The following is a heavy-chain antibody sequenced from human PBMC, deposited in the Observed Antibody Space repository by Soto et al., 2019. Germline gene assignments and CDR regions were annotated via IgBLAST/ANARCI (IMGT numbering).Heavy chain of an antibody. CDR2: ISGSGGST. Sequence: EVQLLASGGGWVQPGGSLRLSCAAPGFTFSNYAMNWVRQAPGKGLEWVSVISGSGGSTYYADSVKGRFTISRDNSKNTPYLQMNSLRGEDTAVYYCERRSSGWYFDYWGQGTLVTVSS. CDR1: GFTFSNYA. V-gene: IGHV3-23*01. D-gene: IGHD6-19*01. CDR3: ERRSSGWYFDY. J-gene: IGHJ4*02.